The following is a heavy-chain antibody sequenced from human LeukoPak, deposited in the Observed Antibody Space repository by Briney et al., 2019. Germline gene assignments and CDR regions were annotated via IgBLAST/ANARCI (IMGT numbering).Heavy chain of an antibody. CDR2: ITGPGGST. D-gene: IGHD6-13*01. J-gene: IGHJ4*02. Sequence: AGGSLRLSCAASGFSFSNYAMSWVRQAPGKGLEWVSAITGPGGSTYYADSVKGRFTISRDNSENMLYLQMNSLRAEDTAVYYCAREIAQQLDYWGQETLVTVSA. CDR1: GFSFSNYA. CDR3: AREIAQQLDY. V-gene: IGHV3-23*01.